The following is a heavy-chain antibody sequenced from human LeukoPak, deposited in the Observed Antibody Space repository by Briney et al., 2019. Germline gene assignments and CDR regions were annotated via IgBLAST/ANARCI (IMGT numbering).Heavy chain of an antibody. CDR2: ISGSGGST. V-gene: IGHV3-23*01. J-gene: IGHJ4*02. Sequence: PGGSLRLSCAASGFTFSSYAMSWVRQAPGKGLEWVSAISGSGGSTYYADSVKGRFTISRDNSKNTLYLQMNSLRAEDTAVYYCAKSGDYYGSGSYYGFFDYWGQGTMVTVSS. CDR3: AKSGDYYGSGSYYGFFDY. CDR1: GFTFSSYA. D-gene: IGHD3-10*01.